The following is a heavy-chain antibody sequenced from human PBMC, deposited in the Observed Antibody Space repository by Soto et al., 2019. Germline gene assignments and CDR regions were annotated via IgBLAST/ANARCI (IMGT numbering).Heavy chain of an antibody. J-gene: IGHJ6*02. CDR3: ARDRKEYYYYYGMDV. V-gene: IGHV3-30-3*01. CDR2: ISYDGSNK. Sequence: GGSLRLSCAASGFTFSSYAMHWVRQAPGKGLEWVAVISYDGSNKYYADSVKGRFTISRDNSKNTLYLQMNSLRAEDTAVYYCARDRKEYYYYYGMDVWGQGTTVTVSS. CDR1: GFTFSSYA.